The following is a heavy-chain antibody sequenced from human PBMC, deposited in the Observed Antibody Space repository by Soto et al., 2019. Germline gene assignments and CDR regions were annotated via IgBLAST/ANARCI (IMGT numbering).Heavy chain of an antibody. Sequence: EVQLVESGGGLVKPGGSLRLSCAASGFTFSSYSINRVRQAPGKGLEWVSSISSSSSYIYYADSVKGRFTISRDNAKNSLYLQMNSLRAEDTAVYYCAREGYNWNYKGDYWGQGTLVNVSS. J-gene: IGHJ4*02. D-gene: IGHD1-7*01. CDR1: GFTFSSYS. V-gene: IGHV3-21*01. CDR3: AREGYNWNYKGDY. CDR2: ISSSSSYI.